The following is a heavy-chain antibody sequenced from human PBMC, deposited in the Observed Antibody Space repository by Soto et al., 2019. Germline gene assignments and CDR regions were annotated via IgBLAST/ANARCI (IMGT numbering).Heavy chain of an antibody. D-gene: IGHD3-22*01. J-gene: IGHJ4*02. CDR3: ARASYYPDRFGYFFDS. CDR1: GGSISHYD. V-gene: IGHV4-59*01. Sequence: SETLTLTCTVSGGSISHYDWSWIRQTPGKGLEWIAYICYSGSTNYYASLKSRVTISVDTSKNQCSLKLSSVTAADTAVYYCARASYYPDRFGYFFDSWGQGTLVTVSS. CDR2: ICYSGST.